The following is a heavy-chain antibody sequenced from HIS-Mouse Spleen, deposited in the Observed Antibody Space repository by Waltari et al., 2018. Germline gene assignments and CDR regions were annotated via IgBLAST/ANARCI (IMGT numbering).Heavy chain of an antibody. D-gene: IGHD7-27*01. CDR2: IYYSGGT. J-gene: IGHJ2*01. CDR1: GGSISSSSYY. V-gene: IGHV4-39*07. CDR3: ARSRTGGWYFDL. Sequence: QLQLQESGPGLVKPSETLSLTCTVSGGSISSSSYYWGWIRQPPGRGLEWIGSIYYSGGTYYNPSLKGRVTISVDTSKNQFSLKLSSVTAADTAVYYCARSRTGGWYFDLWGRGTLVTVSS.